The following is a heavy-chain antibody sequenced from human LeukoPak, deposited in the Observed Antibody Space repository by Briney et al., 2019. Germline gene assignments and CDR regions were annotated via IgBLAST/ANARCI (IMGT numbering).Heavy chain of an antibody. J-gene: IGHJ4*02. V-gene: IGHV3-11*01. CDR2: ISSSGSTI. CDR1: GFTFSDYY. Sequence: GGSLRLSCAAFGFTFSDYYMSWIRQAPGKGLEWVSYISSSGSTIYYADSVKGRFTISRDNAKNSLYLQMNSLRAVDTAVYYCARDRGTWNDDGFDYWGQGTLVTVSS. CDR3: ARDRGTWNDDGFDY. D-gene: IGHD1-1*01.